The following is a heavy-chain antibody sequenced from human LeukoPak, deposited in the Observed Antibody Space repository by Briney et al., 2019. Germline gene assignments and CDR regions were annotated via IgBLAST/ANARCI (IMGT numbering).Heavy chain of an antibody. J-gene: IGHJ4*02. D-gene: IGHD4-23*01. CDR3: ARGSYRIGYGGNSDY. Sequence: PGGSLRLSCAASGFTFSSYWMHWVRQAPGKGLVWVSRINSDGSSTSYADSVKGRFTISRDNAKNTLYLQMNSLRAEDTAVYYCARGSYRIGYGGNSDYWGQGTLVTVSS. CDR2: INSDGSST. CDR1: GFTFSSYW. V-gene: IGHV3-74*01.